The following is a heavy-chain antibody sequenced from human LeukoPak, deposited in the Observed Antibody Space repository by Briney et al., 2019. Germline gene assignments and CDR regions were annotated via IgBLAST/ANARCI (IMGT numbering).Heavy chain of an antibody. Sequence: SVKVSCKASEGTFIGYAISWGRQAPEQGLEWRGGIIPIFGTANYAQKFQGRVTITTDESTSTAYMALSSLRSEDTAVYYCARENTQVQPPANWFDPWGQGTLVTVSS. V-gene: IGHV1-69*05. CDR3: ARENTQVQPPANWFDP. J-gene: IGHJ5*02. CDR1: EGTFIGYA. D-gene: IGHD2-2*01. CDR2: IIPIFGTA.